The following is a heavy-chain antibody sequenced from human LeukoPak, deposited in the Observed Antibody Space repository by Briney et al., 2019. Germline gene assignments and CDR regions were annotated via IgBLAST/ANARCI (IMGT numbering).Heavy chain of an antibody. V-gene: IGHV3-23*01. D-gene: IGHD3-10*01. J-gene: IGHJ4*02. CDR3: AKCGLTMVRGVIITPRYYFDY. CDR2: ISGSGGST. CDR1: GFTFSSYA. Sequence: PGGSLRLSCAASGFTFSSYAMSWVRQAPGKGLEWVSAISGSGGSTYYADSVKGGVTISRDNSKNTLYLQMNSLRAEDTAVYYCAKCGLTMVRGVIITPRYYFDYWGQGTLVTVSS.